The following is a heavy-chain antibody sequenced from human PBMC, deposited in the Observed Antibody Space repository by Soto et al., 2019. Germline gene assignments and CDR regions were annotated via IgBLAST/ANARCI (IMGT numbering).Heavy chain of an antibody. CDR2: IYYSGST. J-gene: IGHJ4*02. CDR1: GGSISSSSYY. V-gene: IGHV4-39*01. CDR3: ARLPSGSYFDY. Sequence: QLQLQESGPGLVKPSETLSLTCTVSGGSISSSSYYWGWIRQPPGKGLEWIGSIYYSGSTYYNPSLKSRVTISVDTSKNRFSLKLSSVTAADTAVYYCARLPSGSYFDYWGQGTLVTVSS. D-gene: IGHD1-26*01.